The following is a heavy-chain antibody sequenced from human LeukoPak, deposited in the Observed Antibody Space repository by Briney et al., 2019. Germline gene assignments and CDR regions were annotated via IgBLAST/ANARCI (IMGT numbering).Heavy chain of an antibody. CDR1: AGSISSYY. V-gene: IGHV4-59*08. D-gene: IGHD3-9*01. Sequence: SETLSLTCTVSAGSISSYYWSWILQPPGKGLAWIAYIAYSRSTNYNPSLKSRVTISIDTSKNQFSLKLRSVTAADTAIYYCARQGYGTLTGYIDAFDIWGQGTMVTASS. J-gene: IGHJ3*02. CDR2: IAYSRST. CDR3: ARQGYGTLTGYIDAFDI.